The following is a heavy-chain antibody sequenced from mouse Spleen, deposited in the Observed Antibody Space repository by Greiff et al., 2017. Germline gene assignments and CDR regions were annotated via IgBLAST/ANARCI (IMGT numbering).Heavy chain of an antibody. J-gene: IGHJ1*01. CDR1: GFTFSSYY. D-gene: IGHD1-1*01. V-gene: IGHV5-9*04. CDR2: ISSGGGST. CDR3: ARRGYGSSYNYWYFDV. Sequence: EVKLVESGGGLVKLGGSLKLSCAASGFTFSSYYMSWVRQTPEKRLEWVATISSGGGSTYYPDSVKGRFTISRDNAKNTLYLQMSSLNSEDTAVYYCARRGYGSSYNYWYFDVWGAGTTVTVSS.